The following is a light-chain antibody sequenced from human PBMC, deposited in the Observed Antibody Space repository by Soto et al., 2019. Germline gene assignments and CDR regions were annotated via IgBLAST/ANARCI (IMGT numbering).Light chain of an antibody. CDR2: GAS. Sequence: EIVMTQSPATLSXSXGXXXTXXXRASESVSSNLAWYQQKPGQAPRLLIYGASSRATGIPDRFSGSGSGPDFTLTISSLQSEDFAVYYCQQYDNWLTFGGGTKVDIK. CDR1: ESVSSN. V-gene: IGKV3D-15*01. J-gene: IGKJ4*01. CDR3: QQYDNWLT.